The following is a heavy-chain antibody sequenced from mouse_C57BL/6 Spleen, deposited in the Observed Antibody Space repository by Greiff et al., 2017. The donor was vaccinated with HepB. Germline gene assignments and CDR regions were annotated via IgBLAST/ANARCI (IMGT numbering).Heavy chain of an antibody. J-gene: IGHJ4*01. Sequence: EVHLVESGGGLVQPKGSLKLSCAASGFSFNTYAMNWVRQAPGKGLEWVARIRSKSNNYATYYADSVKDRFTISRDDSESMLYLQMNNLKTEDTAMYYCVRSRGYDGRAMDYWGQGTSVTVSS. V-gene: IGHV10-1*01. CDR2: IRSKSNNYAT. CDR3: VRSRGYDGRAMDY. CDR1: GFSFNTYA. D-gene: IGHD2-2*01.